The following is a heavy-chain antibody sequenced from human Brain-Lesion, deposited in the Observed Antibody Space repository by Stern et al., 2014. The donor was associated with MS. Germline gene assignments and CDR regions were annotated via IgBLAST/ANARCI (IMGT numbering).Heavy chain of an antibody. CDR1: GGSVSSTSYA. D-gene: IGHD2-15*01. CDR2: IYYSGNT. Sequence: QVQLVQSGPGLVKPSETLSLTCTVAGGSVSSTSYAWAWIRQPPGKGLGWIGTIYYSGNTYYSPSLKSRLTLSLEQSKHHVSLQLRSVTAADTAVYYCAGEEDIRYCSGGSCTGNWFDPWGQGTLVTVSS. CDR3: AGEEDIRYCSGGSCTGNWFDP. J-gene: IGHJ5*02. V-gene: IGHV4-39*02.